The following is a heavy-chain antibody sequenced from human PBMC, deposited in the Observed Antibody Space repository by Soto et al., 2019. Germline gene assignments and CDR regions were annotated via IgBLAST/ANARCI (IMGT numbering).Heavy chain of an antibody. J-gene: IGHJ6*03. V-gene: IGHV1-69*04. CDR2: IIPILGIA. CDR1: GGTFSSYT. CDR3: ARDAYNDPYYNYMDV. Sequence: SVKVSCKASGGTFSSYTISWVRQAPGQGLEWMGRIIPILGIANYAQKFQGRVTITADKSTSTAYMELSSLRSEDTAVYYCARDAYNDPYYNYMDVWGKGTTVTVSS. D-gene: IGHD1-1*01.